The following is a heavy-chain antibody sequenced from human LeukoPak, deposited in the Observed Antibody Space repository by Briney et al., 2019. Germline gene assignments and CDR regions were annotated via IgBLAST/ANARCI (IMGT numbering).Heavy chain of an antibody. CDR3: ARLGRRTSTPFDY. CDR2: IYPGDSDT. J-gene: IGHJ4*02. D-gene: IGHD1-1*01. CDR1: GCSFTSYW. V-gene: IGHV5-51*01. Sequence: GESLKISCKGSGCSFTSYWIGWVRQMPGQGLEWMGIIYPGDSDTRYSPSFQGQVTISADKSISTAYLQWSSLKASDTAMYYCARLGRRTSTPFDYWGQGTLVTVSS.